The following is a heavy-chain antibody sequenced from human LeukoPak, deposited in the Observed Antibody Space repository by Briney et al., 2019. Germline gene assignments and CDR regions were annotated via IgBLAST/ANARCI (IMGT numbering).Heavy chain of an antibody. CDR2: INHSGST. J-gene: IGHJ5*02. Sequence: SETLSLTCAVYGGSFSGYYWSWIRQPPGKGLEWIADINHSGSTNYNPSLKSRVTTSVDTSKNQFSLKLSSVTAADTAVYYCARYCSGGSCYHNWFDPWGQGTLVTVSS. D-gene: IGHD2-15*01. CDR3: ARYCSGGSCYHNWFDP. CDR1: GGSFSGYY. V-gene: IGHV4-34*01.